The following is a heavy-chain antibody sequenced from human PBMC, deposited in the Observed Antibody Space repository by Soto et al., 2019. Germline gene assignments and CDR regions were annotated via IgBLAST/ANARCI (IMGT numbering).Heavy chain of an antibody. CDR3: ARVVRSYGSGSYYNGGYGMDV. Sequence: ETLSLTCTVSVGSISSYYWSWIRQPPGKGLEWIGYIYYSGSTNYNPSLKSRVTISVDTSKNQFSLKLSSVTAADTAVYYCARVVRSYGSGSYYNGGYGMDVWGQGTTVTVSS. CDR2: IYYSGST. J-gene: IGHJ6*02. V-gene: IGHV4-59*01. D-gene: IGHD3-10*01. CDR1: VGSISSYY.